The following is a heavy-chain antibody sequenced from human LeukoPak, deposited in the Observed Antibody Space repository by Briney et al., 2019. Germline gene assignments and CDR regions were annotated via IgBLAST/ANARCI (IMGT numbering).Heavy chain of an antibody. CDR3: AKGIGYYDFWSGYPHIDY. D-gene: IGHD3-3*01. V-gene: IGHV3-9*01. CDR2: ISWNSGSI. CDR1: GFTFDDYA. Sequence: GRSLTLSCAASGFTFDDYAMHWVRQAPGEGLEWVSGISWNSGSIDYADSVKGRFTISRDNAKNSLYLQMNSLRAEDTALYYCAKGIGYYDFWSGYPHIDYWGQGTLVTVSS. J-gene: IGHJ4*02.